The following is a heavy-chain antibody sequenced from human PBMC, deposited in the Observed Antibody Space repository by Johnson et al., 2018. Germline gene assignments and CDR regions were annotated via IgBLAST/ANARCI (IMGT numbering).Heavy chain of an antibody. D-gene: IGHD4-17*01. CDR1: GFTFSSYG. J-gene: IGHJ6*02. CDR2: ISYDGSNK. V-gene: IGHV3-30*18. Sequence: VQLVESGGGVVQPGRSLRLSCAASGFTFSSYGMHWVRQAPGQGLEWVAVISYDGSNKYYADSVKGRFTISRDNSKNTLYLQMNSLRAEDTAVYYCAKDPTTVTTCCYYYGMDVWGQGTTVTVSS. CDR3: AKDPTTVTTCCYYYGMDV.